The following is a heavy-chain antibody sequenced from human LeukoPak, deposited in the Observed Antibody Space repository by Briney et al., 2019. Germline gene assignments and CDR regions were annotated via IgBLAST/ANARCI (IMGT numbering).Heavy chain of an antibody. CDR2: IYYSGST. CDR1: GGSISSYY. D-gene: IGHD3-10*01. Sequence: PSETLSLTCTVSGGSISSYYWSWIRQPPGKGLEWIGYIYYSGSTNYNPSLKSRVTISVDTSKNQFSLKLSSVTAADTAVYYCARQDYGSGSYKPYDYWGQGTLVTVSS. J-gene: IGHJ4*02. CDR3: ARQDYGSGSYKPYDY. V-gene: IGHV4-59*08.